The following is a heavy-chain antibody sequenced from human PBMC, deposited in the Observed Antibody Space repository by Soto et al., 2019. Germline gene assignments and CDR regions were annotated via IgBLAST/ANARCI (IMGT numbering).Heavy chain of an antibody. CDR2: INPSGGST. CDR3: PRLGRTLALYDFWSGYSPDADYYGMDV. Sequence: ASVKVSCKASGYTFTSYYMHWVRQAPGQGLEWMGIINPSGGSTSYAQKFQGRVTMTRDTSTSTVYMELSSLRSEDTAVYYCPRLGRTLALYDFWSGYSPDADYYGMDVWGQGTTVTVSS. J-gene: IGHJ6*02. CDR1: GYTFTSYY. D-gene: IGHD3-3*01. V-gene: IGHV1-46*01.